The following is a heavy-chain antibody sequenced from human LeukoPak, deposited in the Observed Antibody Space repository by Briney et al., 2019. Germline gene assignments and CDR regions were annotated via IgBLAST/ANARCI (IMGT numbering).Heavy chain of an antibody. D-gene: IGHD4-23*01. V-gene: IGHV3-74*01. Sequence: TGGSLRLSCAGSGITFSSYWMHWVRQAPGKGLVWVSRINSDERSTNYADSVKGRFTISRDNAKNTLYLQMNSLRAEDTAVYYCARSAYPGNSVIEDWGRGTLVTVSS. J-gene: IGHJ4*02. CDR3: ARSAYPGNSVIED. CDR2: INSDERST. CDR1: GITFSSYW.